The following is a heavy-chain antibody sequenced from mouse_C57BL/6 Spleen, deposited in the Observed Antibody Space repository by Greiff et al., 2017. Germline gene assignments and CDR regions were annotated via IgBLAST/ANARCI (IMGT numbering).Heavy chain of an antibody. CDR1: GFTFSSYA. CDR3: TRDHGYYAMDY. V-gene: IGHV5-9-1*02. Sequence: DVQLQESGEGLVKPGGSLKLSCAASGFTFSSYAMSWVRQTPEKRLEWVAYISSGGDYIYYADTVKGRFTISRDNARNTLYLQMSSLKSEDTAMYYCTRDHGYYAMDYWGQGTSVTVSS. CDR2: ISSGGDYI. J-gene: IGHJ4*01.